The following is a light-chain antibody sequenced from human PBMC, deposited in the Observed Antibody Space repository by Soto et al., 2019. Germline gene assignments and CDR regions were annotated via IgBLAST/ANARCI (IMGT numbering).Light chain of an antibody. J-gene: IGKJ1*01. CDR2: AAS. Sequence: DIQLTHSPSSLSDSAGNAVTSTCRASQGISRYVAWFQHKPGTANKCLIYAASTLQSGVPSKFSGGGSGREFTLTIANMQPEDFATYYCQKYDSFPRTFGLGTKVDIK. CDR3: QKYDSFPRT. CDR1: QGISRY. V-gene: IGKV1-16*02.